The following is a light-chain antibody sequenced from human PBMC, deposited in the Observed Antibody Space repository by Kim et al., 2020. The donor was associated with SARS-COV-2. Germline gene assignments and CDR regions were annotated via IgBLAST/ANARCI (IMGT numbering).Light chain of an antibody. Sequence: ASVGDRVTVACRASRGISSYLAWYQQKPGKAPKILMYTASTLQSGVPSRFSGSGSGTEFTLTINSLQPEDFATYYCQQVYNYPLTFGGGTKVDIK. CDR2: TAS. V-gene: IGKV1-9*01. CDR3: QQVYNYPLT. J-gene: IGKJ4*01. CDR1: RGISSY.